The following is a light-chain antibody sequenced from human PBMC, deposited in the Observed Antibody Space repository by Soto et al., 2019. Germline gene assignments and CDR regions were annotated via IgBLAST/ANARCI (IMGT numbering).Light chain of an antibody. CDR1: QSVSSSY. CDR3: QQYGSSRGYT. V-gene: IGKV3-20*01. CDR2: GAS. Sequence: EIVLTQSPGTLYLSPGERATLSCRASQSVSSSYLAWYQQKPGQAPRLLIYGASSRATGIPDRFSGSGSGTDFTLTNSRLEPEDFAVYYCQQYGSSRGYTFGQGTKLEIK. J-gene: IGKJ2*01.